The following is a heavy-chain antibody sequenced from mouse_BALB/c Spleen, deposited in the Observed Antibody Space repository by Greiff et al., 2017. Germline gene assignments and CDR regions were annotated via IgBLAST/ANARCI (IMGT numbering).Heavy chain of an antibody. V-gene: IGHV3-6*02. Sequence: VQLQQSGPGLVKPSQSLSLTCSVTGYSITSGYYWNWIRQFPGNKLEWMGYISYDGSNNYNPSLKNRISITRDTSKNQFFLKLNSVTTEDTATYYCAREPWGFAYWGQGTLVTVSA. CDR2: ISYDGSN. CDR3: AREPWGFAY. J-gene: IGHJ3*01. CDR1: GYSITSGYY.